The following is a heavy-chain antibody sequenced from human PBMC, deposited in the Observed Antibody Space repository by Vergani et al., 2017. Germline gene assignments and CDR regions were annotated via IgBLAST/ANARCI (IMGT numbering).Heavy chain of an antibody. CDR2: INPNSGGT. D-gene: IGHD6-19*01. Sequence: QVQLVQSGAEVKKPGASVKVSCKASGYTFTGYYMHWVRQAPGQGLEWMGWINPNSGGTNYAQKFQGRVTMTRDTSISTAYMELSRLRSDDTAVYYCARGVQWLVPRGGPPDDAFDIWGQGTMVTVSS. CDR3: ARGVQWLVPRGGPPDDAFDI. CDR1: GYTFTGYY. J-gene: IGHJ3*02. V-gene: IGHV1-2*02.